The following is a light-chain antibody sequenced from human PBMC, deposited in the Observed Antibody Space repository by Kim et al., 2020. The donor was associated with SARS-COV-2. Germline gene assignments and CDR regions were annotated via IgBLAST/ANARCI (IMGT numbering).Light chain of an antibody. Sequence: SPGERATLSCRASQSVTRSYLAWYQMKPGQAPRLLIYDASIRATGISDRFSGSGSGTDFTLTISRLEPEDFAVYYCQQYDRSPRTFGHGTKVDIK. CDR2: DAS. CDR3: QQYDRSPRT. CDR1: QSVTRSY. J-gene: IGKJ1*01. V-gene: IGKV3-20*01.